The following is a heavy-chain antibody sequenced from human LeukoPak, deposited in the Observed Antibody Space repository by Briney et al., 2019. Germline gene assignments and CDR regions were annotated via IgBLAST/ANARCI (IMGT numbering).Heavy chain of an antibody. J-gene: IGHJ5*02. D-gene: IGHD5-12*01. CDR2: IYYSGST. CDR3: ARDGVRGYSGYDGVWFDP. Sequence: SETLCLTCTVSGGSISSYYWSWIRQPPGKGLEWIGYIYYSGSTNYNPSLKSRVTISVDTSKNQFSLKLSSVTAADTAVYYCARDGVRGYSGYDGVWFDPWGQGTLVTVSS. CDR1: GGSISSYY. V-gene: IGHV4-59*01.